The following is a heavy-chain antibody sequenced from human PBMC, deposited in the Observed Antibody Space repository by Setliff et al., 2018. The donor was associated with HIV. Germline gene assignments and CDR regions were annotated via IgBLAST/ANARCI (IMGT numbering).Heavy chain of an antibody. V-gene: IGHV4-61*03. CDR1: GASISSGGYC. CDR3: ARVPSGLWFGKWGN. J-gene: IGHJ4*02. Sequence: SETLSLTCTVSGASISSGGYCWNWIRQPPGKGLEWIGHIFASGSTKYNPSLQSRATISIDTSKNHFSLNLTSVTAADTAVYYCARVPSGLWFGKWGNWGQGTLVTVSS. D-gene: IGHD3-10*01. CDR2: IFASGST.